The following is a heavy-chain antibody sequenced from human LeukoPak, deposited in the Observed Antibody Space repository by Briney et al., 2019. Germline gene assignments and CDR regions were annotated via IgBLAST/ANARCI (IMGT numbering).Heavy chain of an antibody. CDR2: IYYSGST. Sequence: TPSETLSLTCTVSGGSISSYYWSWIRQPPGKGLEWIGYIYYSGSTNYNSSFKSRVTISIDTSKNQFSLRLSSVTAADTAVYYCARGSSSSHHPALTWGQGTLVTVSS. J-gene: IGHJ5*02. CDR3: ARGSSSSHHPALT. D-gene: IGHD6-13*01. V-gene: IGHV4-59*01. CDR1: GGSISSYY.